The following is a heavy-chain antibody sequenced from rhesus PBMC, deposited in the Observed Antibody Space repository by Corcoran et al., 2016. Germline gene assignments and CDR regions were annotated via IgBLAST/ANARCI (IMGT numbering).Heavy chain of an antibody. CDR3: TREGDYYGSGYPFDY. Sequence: DVQLVESGGGLVKPGGSLRLSCVASGFTFSRYVLHWVRQAPGKGLEWFSVISESVGTISYADSVKGRFTISRDNAKNSLFLQMNSLRAEDTAVYYCTREGDYYGSGYPFDYWGQGVLVTVSS. CDR2: ISESVGTI. D-gene: IGHD3-28*01. CDR1: GFTFSRYV. J-gene: IGHJ4*01. V-gene: IGHV3S26*01.